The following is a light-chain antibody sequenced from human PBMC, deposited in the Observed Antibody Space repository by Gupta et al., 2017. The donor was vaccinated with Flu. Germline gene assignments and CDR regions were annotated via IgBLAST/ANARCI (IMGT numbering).Light chain of an antibody. J-gene: IGKJ5*01. CDR3: QHGDSFPFT. CDR1: QEISMY. V-gene: IGKV1-33*01. Sequence: DIQMTQSPSSLSVSVGDRVIITCQASQEISMYLNWYQQKPGRAPKLLISDASNVKTGVPSRFSGSGSGTDFTFSLSSLQPEDFANYYCQHGDSFPFTFGQGTRVDI. CDR2: DAS.